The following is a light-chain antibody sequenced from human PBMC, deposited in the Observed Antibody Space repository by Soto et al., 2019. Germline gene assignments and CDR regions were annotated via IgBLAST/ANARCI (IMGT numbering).Light chain of an antibody. V-gene: IGLV2-11*01. Sequence: QSALTQPASVSGSPGQSITISCTGTSSDIGNYKYVSWYQHHPGKAPKLILYDVSQRPSGVPDRFSGSKSGNTASLTISGLLAEDEAVFYCCSYSGRYTSVFGTGTKVTVL. CDR3: CSYSGRYTSV. CDR1: SSDIGNYKY. CDR2: DVS. J-gene: IGLJ1*01.